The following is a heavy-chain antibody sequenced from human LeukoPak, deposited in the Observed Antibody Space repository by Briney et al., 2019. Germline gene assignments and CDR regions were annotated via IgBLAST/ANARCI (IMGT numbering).Heavy chain of an antibody. Sequence: GGSLRLSCAASGFTFRSYSMNWVRQAPGKGLEWVSYISSSSSTIYYADSVKGRFTISRDNAKNSLCLQMNSLRAEDTAVYYCARALPSITMVRGVIPPFDYWGQGTLVTVSS. CDR1: GFTFRSYS. CDR3: ARALPSITMVRGVIPPFDY. CDR2: ISSSSSTI. V-gene: IGHV3-48*01. D-gene: IGHD3-10*01. J-gene: IGHJ4*02.